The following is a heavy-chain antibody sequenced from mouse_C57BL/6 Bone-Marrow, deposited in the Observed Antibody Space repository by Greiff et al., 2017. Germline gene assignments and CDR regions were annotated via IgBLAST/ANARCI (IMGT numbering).Heavy chain of an antibody. D-gene: IGHD2-4*01. J-gene: IGHJ4*01. V-gene: IGHV1-80*01. CDR3: ARKDDYDRAYAMDY. CDR1: GYAFSSYW. Sequence: QVQLQQSGAELVKPGASVKISCKASGYAFSSYWMNWVKQRPGKGLEWIGQIYPGDGDTNYNGKFKGKATLTADQSSSTAYMQLSSLTSEDSAVYFCARKDDYDRAYAMDYWGQGTSVTVSS. CDR2: IYPGDGDT.